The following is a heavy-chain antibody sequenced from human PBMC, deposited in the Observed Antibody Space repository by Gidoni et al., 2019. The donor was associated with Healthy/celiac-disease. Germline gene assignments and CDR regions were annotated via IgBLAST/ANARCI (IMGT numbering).Heavy chain of an antibody. J-gene: IGHJ2*01. CDR1: GGSISSGSYY. CDR3: ARDRRAGWDFDL. CDR2: IYTSGST. Sequence: QVQLQASGPGLVEPSQTLSLTCTVSGGSISSGSYYWNWIRQPAGKGLEWIGRIYTSGSTNYNPSLKSRVTMSVDTSKNQFSLKLNSVTAADTAVYYCARDRRAGWDFDLWGRGTLVTVSS. V-gene: IGHV4-61*02.